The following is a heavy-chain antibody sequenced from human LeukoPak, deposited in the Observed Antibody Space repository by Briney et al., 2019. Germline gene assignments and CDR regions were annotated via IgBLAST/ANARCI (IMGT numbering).Heavy chain of an antibody. CDR2: ISSSSSTI. D-gene: IGHD2-2*01. V-gene: IGHV3-48*04. Sequence: GGSLRLSCAASGFTFSSYSMNWVRQAPGKGLEWVSYISSSSSTIYYADSVKGRFTISRDNAKNSLYLQMNSLRAEDTAVYYCARDLTPYQLFPPFDYWGQGTLVTVSS. CDR1: GFTFSSYS. CDR3: ARDLTPYQLFPPFDY. J-gene: IGHJ4*02.